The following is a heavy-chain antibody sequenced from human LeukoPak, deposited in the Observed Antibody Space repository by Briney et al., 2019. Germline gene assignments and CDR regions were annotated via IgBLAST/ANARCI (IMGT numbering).Heavy chain of an antibody. CDR3: ARGVGYSTRFDP. V-gene: IGHV4-34*01. D-gene: IGHD5-18*01. CDR1: GGSFSGYY. CDR2: INHSGST. Sequence: KPSETLSLTCAVYGGSFSGYYWSWIRQPPGKGLEWIGEINHSGSTNYNPSLKSRVTISVDTSKNQFSLKLSSVTAADTAVYYCARGVGYSTRFDPWGQGTLVTVSS. J-gene: IGHJ5*02.